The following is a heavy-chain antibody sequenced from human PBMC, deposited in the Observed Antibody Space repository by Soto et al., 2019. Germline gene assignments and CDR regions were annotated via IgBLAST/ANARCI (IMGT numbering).Heavy chain of an antibody. CDR1: GFTFSSYS. CDR2: ISSSSSYI. J-gene: IGHJ4*02. Sequence: EVQLVESGGGLVKPGGSLRLSCAASGFTFSSYSMNWVRQAPGKGLEWVSSISSSSSYIYYADSVKGRFTISRDNAKYSLYLQMNSLRAEDTAVYYCARGGGYCSSTSCLVDYWGQGTLVTVSS. CDR3: ARGGGYCSSTSCLVDY. V-gene: IGHV3-21*01. D-gene: IGHD2-2*01.